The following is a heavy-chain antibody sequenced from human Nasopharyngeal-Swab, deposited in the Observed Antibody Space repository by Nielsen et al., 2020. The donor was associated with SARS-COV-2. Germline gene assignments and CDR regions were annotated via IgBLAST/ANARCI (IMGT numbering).Heavy chain of an antibody. J-gene: IGHJ5*02. CDR3: ARGVNWGSLDWFDP. Sequence: ASVKVSCKASGYTFTGYYMHWVRQAPGQGLEWMGRINPNSGGTNYAQKFQGRVTMTRDTSISTAYMELSRLRSDDTAVYYCARGVNWGSLDWFDPWGQGTLVTVSS. CDR1: GYTFTGYY. CDR2: INPNSGGT. D-gene: IGHD7-27*01. V-gene: IGHV1-2*06.